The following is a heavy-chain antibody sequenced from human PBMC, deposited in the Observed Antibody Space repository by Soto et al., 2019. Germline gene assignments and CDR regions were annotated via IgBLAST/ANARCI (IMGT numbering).Heavy chain of an antibody. D-gene: IGHD2-21*02. CDR2: IIPIFGTA. Sequence: SVKVSCKASGGTFSSYAISWVRQAPGQGLEWMGGIIPIFGTANYAQKFQGRVTITADESTSTAYMELSSLRSEDTAVYYWARETQSYGGNSGNWFDPWGQGTLVTVSS. CDR3: ARETQSYGGNSGNWFDP. J-gene: IGHJ5*02. CDR1: GGTFSSYA. V-gene: IGHV1-69*13.